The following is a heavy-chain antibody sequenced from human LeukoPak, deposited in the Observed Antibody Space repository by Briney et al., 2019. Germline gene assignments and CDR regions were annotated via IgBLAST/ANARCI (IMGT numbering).Heavy chain of an antibody. CDR1: GDSISSSSYY. Sequence: SETLSLTCTVSGDSISSSSYYWGWIRQPPGKGLEWIGNIYYSGSTYYNPSLKSRVTISVDTSKDQFSLKLSSVTAADTAVYYCARGRYYDSSGYSNYFDYWGQGTLVTVSS. CDR3: ARGRYYDSSGYSNYFDY. J-gene: IGHJ4*02. V-gene: IGHV4-39*07. CDR2: IYYSGST. D-gene: IGHD3-22*01.